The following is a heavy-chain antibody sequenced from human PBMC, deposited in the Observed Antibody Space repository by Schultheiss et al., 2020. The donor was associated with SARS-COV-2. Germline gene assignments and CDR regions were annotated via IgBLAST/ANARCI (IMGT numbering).Heavy chain of an antibody. CDR1: GDSVSSNSAA. CDR2: TYYRSKWYS. J-gene: IGHJ4*02. D-gene: IGHD6-19*01. Sequence: SQTLSLTCAISGDSVSSNSAAWNWIRQSPPRGLEWLGRTYYRSKWYSDYAVSVKSRMTINADTSKNQFSLQLNSVTPEDTAVYYCARSHGSGWGAWGQGTLVTVSS. CDR3: ARSHGSGWGA. V-gene: IGHV6-1*01.